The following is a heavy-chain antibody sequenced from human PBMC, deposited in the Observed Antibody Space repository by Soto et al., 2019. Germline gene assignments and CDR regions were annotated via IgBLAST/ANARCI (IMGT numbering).Heavy chain of an antibody. CDR1: GGTFSSYA. V-gene: IGHV1-69*13. D-gene: IGHD4-17*01. Sequence: VKVSCKASGGTFSSYAISWVRQAPGQGLEWMGGIIPIFGTANYAQKFQGRVTITADESTSRDDMEESSLRSEDTALYYCARGISVTTSDYGGQGTLVTVSS. CDR2: IIPIFGTA. CDR3: ARGISVTTSDY. J-gene: IGHJ4*02.